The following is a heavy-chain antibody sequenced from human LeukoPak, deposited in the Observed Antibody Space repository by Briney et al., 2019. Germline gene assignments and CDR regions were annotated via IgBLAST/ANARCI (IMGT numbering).Heavy chain of an antibody. Sequence: ASVKVSCKVSGYTLTELSMHWVRQAPGKGLEWMGGFDPEDGETIYAQKFQGRVTITADESTSTAYMELSSLRSEDTAVYYCARDLYYYDSSGYYYPEGLDYWAREPWSPSPQ. J-gene: IGHJ4*02. CDR3: ARDLYYYDSSGYYYPEGLDY. V-gene: IGHV1-24*01. CDR2: FDPEDGET. D-gene: IGHD3-22*01. CDR1: GYTLTELS.